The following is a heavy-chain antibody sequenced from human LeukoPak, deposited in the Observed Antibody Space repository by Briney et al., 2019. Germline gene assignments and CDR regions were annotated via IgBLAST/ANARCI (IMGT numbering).Heavy chain of an antibody. V-gene: IGHV4-59*01. CDR2: IYYRGTT. D-gene: IGHD3-3*01. J-gene: IGHJ4*02. Sequence: SETLSLTCSVSGGSISNYYWSWIRQSPGKGLEWIGYIYYRGTTNYNPSLKSRVTISVATSNNRFSLRLSSVTAADTAVYYCVRGMDDFWSGYYTVWGQGLLVTVSA. CDR1: GGSISNYY. CDR3: VRGMDDFWSGYYTV.